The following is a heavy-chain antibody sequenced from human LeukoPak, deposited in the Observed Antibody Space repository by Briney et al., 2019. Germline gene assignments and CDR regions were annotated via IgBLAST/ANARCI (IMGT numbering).Heavy chain of an antibody. CDR3: ARVSRKGSGGYYYGMDV. Sequence: GGSLRLSCAASGFTVSSNYMSWVRQAPGEGLEWVSVIYSGGSTYYADSVKGRFPISRDNSKNTLYLQMNSLRAEDTAVYCCARVSRKGSGGYYYGMDVWGQGTTVTVSS. J-gene: IGHJ6*02. V-gene: IGHV3-66*01. CDR2: IYSGGST. CDR1: GFTVSSNY.